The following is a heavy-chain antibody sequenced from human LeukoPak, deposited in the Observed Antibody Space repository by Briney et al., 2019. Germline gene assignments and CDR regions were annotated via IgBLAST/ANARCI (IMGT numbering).Heavy chain of an antibody. CDR3: ARDLSFDWFPYYFDY. V-gene: IGHV6-1*01. Sequence: SQTLSLTCAISGDSVSSNSAAWNWIRQSPSRGLEWLGRTYYRSKWHNDYAVSVKSRITINPDTSKNQFSLKVSSVTAADTAIYYCARDLSFDWFPYYFDYWGQGILVTVSS. J-gene: IGHJ4*02. CDR1: GDSVSSNSAA. D-gene: IGHD3-9*01. CDR2: TYYRSKWHN.